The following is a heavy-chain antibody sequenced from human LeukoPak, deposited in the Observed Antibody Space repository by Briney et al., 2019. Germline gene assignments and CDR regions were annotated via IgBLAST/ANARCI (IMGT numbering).Heavy chain of an antibody. D-gene: IGHD3-9*01. CDR2: ISRDGGDK. CDR3: ARTPRFDWFPTYYYFDY. V-gene: IGHV3-7*01. J-gene: IGHJ4*02. CDR1: GFTFSTSW. Sequence: GGSLRLSCAASGFTFSTSWMTWVRQAPGKGLEWVASISRDGGDKQYAESIKGRLTISRDNVKNSLYLEINSLRAEDTAVYYCARTPRFDWFPTYYYFDYWGQGTLVTVSS.